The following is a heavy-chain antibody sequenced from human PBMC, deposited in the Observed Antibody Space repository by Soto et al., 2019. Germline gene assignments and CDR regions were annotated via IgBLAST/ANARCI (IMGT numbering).Heavy chain of an antibody. D-gene: IGHD6-19*01. V-gene: IGHV3-30*18. CDR3: AKGYSSGWYGAFDP. CDR1: GVSFSSYG. J-gene: IGHJ5*02. CDR2: ISYDGSNK. Sequence: PGGFNRLCWAASGVSFSSYGMHWVRQAPGKGLEWVAVISYDGSNKYYADSVKGRFTISRDNSKNTLYLQMNSLRAEDTAVYYCAKGYSSGWYGAFDPWGQGTLVTVSS.